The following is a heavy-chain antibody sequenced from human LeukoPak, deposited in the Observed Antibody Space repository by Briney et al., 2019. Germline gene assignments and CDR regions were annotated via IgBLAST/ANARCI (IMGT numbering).Heavy chain of an antibody. V-gene: IGHV4-30-4*01. CDR2: IYYSGST. D-gene: IGHD1-26*01. Sequence: SETLSLTCTVSGGSISSGDYYWSWIRQPPGKGLEWIGYIYYSGSTYYNPSLKSRVTISVDTSKNQFSLKLSSVTAADTAVYYCAREVGAGYFDYWGQGTLVTVSS. CDR3: AREVGAGYFDY. J-gene: IGHJ4*02. CDR1: GGSISSGDYY.